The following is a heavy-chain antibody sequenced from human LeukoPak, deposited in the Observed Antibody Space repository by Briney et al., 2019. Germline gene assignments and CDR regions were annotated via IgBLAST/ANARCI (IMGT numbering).Heavy chain of an antibody. V-gene: IGHV1-18*01. J-gene: IGHJ6*02. Sequence: ASVKVSCKASGYTFTSYGISWVRQAPGQGLKWMGWISAYNGNTNYAQKLQGRVTMTTDTSTSTAYMELRSLRSDDTAVYYCARDGLGFGSAGTPRYYYGMDVWGQGTTVTVSS. CDR1: GYTFTSYG. CDR3: ARDGLGFGSAGTPRYYYGMDV. D-gene: IGHD6-13*01. CDR2: ISAYNGNT.